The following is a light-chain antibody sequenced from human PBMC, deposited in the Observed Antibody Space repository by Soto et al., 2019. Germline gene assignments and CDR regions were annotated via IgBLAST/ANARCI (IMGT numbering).Light chain of an antibody. Sequence: ETVLTQSPGTVSLSPGDRATLPCRAIQSVSSNNLAWYQQKPGQPPRLLIYGASTRATGIPGRFSGSGSGTEFTLTISSLQSEDFAVYYCQQYNNWPRYTFGQGTKVDI. CDR1: QSVSSN. CDR3: QQYNNWPRYT. V-gene: IGKV3-15*01. J-gene: IGKJ2*01. CDR2: GAS.